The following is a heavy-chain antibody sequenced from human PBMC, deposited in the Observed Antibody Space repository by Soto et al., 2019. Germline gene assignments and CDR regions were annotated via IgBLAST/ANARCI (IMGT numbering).Heavy chain of an antibody. D-gene: IGHD6-19*01. CDR2: INPSGGST. CDR1: GYTFTSYY. V-gene: IGHV1-46*01. J-gene: IGHJ6*02. Sequence: GASVKVSCKASGYTFTSYYMHWVRQAPGQGLEWMGMINPSGGSTSYAQKFQGRVTMTRDTSTSTVYMELSSLRSEDTAVYYCARFGYSSGWYTRFYYYYGMDVWGQGTTVTVSS. CDR3: ARFGYSSGWYTRFYYYYGMDV.